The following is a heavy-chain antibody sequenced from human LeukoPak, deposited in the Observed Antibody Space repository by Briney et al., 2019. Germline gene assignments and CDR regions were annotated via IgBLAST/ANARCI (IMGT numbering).Heavy chain of an antibody. Sequence: SETLSLTCTVSGGSISSYYWSWIRQPPGKGLEWIGYIYYSGSTNYNPSLKSRVTISVDTSKNQFSLKLSSVTAADPAVYYCGRGTPPDYYDSSGYYQAMSWGQGTLVTVSS. CDR1: GGSISSYY. CDR2: IYYSGST. CDR3: GRGTPPDYYDSSGYYQAMS. J-gene: IGHJ5*02. V-gene: IGHV4-59*01. D-gene: IGHD3-22*01.